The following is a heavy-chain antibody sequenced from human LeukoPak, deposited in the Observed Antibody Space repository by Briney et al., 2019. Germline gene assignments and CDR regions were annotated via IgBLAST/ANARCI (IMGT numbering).Heavy chain of an antibody. J-gene: IGHJ5*02. CDR2: ISGSGSRT. D-gene: IGHD4-17*01. V-gene: IGHV3-23*01. Sequence: GGSLRLSCAASGFTFSNAWMSWVRQAPGKGLEWVSAISGSGSRTYYADSVKGRFTISRDNSKNTLYLQMNSLRAEDTAVYYCAKNGDYEGYKWFDPWGQGTLVAVSS. CDR3: AKNGDYEGYKWFDP. CDR1: GFTFSNAW.